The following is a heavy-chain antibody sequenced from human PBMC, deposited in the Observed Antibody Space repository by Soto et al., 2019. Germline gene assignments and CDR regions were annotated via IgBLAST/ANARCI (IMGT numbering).Heavy chain of an antibody. CDR3: ARENCSGGSCYGWGWFDP. V-gene: IGHV1-69*13. D-gene: IGHD2-15*01. CDR1: GGTFSSYA. J-gene: IGHJ5*02. Sequence: SVKVSCKXSGGTFSSYAISWVRQAPGQGLEWMGGIIPIFGTANYAQKFQGRVTITADESTSTAYMELSSLRSEDTAVYYCARENCSGGSCYGWGWFDPWGQGTLVTVSS. CDR2: IIPIFGTA.